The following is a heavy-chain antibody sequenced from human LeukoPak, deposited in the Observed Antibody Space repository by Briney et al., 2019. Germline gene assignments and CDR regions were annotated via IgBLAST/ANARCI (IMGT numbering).Heavy chain of an antibody. J-gene: IGHJ4*02. CDR3: AKDKKGGSTPIYFDY. CDR2: IIDSGNSI. CDR1: GFTFSSCA. Sequence: PGGSLRLSCAASGFTFSSCAMSWVRQAPGKGLEWVSTIIDSGNSIYYADSAEGRLTISRDNSKNTLYLQMNSLRAGDTAVYYCAKDKKGGSTPIYFDYWGQGTLVTVSS. D-gene: IGHD1-26*01. V-gene: IGHV3-23*01.